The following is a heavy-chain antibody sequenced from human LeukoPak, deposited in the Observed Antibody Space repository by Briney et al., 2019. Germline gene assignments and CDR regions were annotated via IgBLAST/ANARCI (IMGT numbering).Heavy chain of an antibody. Sequence: PGGSLRLSCAASGFTVSSYYMSWVRQAPGKGLEWVSVIYSGGSTYYADSIKGRFTISRDNSKNTLYLQMNSLRAEDTAVYYCARGGQPHSFDIWGQGTMVTVSS. CDR1: GFTVSSYY. CDR3: ARGGQPHSFDI. CDR2: IYSGGST. J-gene: IGHJ3*02. D-gene: IGHD2-2*01. V-gene: IGHV3-53*01.